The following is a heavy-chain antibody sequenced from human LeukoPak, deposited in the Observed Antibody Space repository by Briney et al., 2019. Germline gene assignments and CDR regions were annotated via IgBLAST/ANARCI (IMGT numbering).Heavy chain of an antibody. CDR2: IYYSGST. Sequence: SETLSLTCTVSGGSISSYYWSWLRQPPGKGLEWIGYIYYSGSTNYNPSLKSRVTISVDTSKNQFSLKLSSVTAADTAVYYCARLWGSGAFDIWGQGTMVTVSS. D-gene: IGHD7-27*01. CDR1: GGSISSYY. J-gene: IGHJ3*02. CDR3: ARLWGSGAFDI. V-gene: IGHV4-59*01.